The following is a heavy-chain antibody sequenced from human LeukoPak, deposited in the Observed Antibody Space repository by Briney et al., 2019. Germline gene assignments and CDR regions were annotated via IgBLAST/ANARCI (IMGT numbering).Heavy chain of an antibody. D-gene: IGHD1-26*01. CDR1: GFTFSSYS. V-gene: IGHV3-48*04. Sequence: PGGSLRLSCAASGFTFSSYSMNWVRQAPGKGLEWVSYISSSSSTIYYADFVKGRFTISRDNAKNSLYLQMNSLRAEDTAVYYCARDGGGSFDYWGRGALVTVSS. CDR3: ARDGGGSFDY. CDR2: ISSSSSTI. J-gene: IGHJ4*02.